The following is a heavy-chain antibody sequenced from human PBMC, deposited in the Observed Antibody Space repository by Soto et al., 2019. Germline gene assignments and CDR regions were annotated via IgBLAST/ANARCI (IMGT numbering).Heavy chain of an antibody. D-gene: IGHD3-9*01. J-gene: IGHJ6*03. CDR1: GFTFSSYS. CDR3: ARAYYDILTGSFYYYYMDV. V-gene: IGHV3-21*01. Sequence: GGSLRLSCAASGFTFSSYSMNWVRQAPGKGLEWVSSISSSSSYIYYADSVKGRFTISRDNAKNSLYLQMNSLRAEDTAVYYCARAYYDILTGSFYYYYMDVWGKGTTVTLSS. CDR2: ISSSSSYI.